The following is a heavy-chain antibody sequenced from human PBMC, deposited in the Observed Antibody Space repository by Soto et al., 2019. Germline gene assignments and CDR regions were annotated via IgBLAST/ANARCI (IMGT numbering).Heavy chain of an antibody. D-gene: IGHD6-19*01. CDR1: GYTFTNYG. CDR2: ISTYNGRT. J-gene: IGHJ6*02. CDR3: ARDWGQQWLAYGLDV. Sequence: QVQLVQSGAEVKKLGASVKVSCKASGYTFTNYGISWVRQAPGQGLEWMGWISTYNGRTTSAQQLQGRLTMTTDTSTSTVSMELRSLRSDDAAVYFCARDWGQQWLAYGLDVWGQGTTVTVSS. V-gene: IGHV1-18*01.